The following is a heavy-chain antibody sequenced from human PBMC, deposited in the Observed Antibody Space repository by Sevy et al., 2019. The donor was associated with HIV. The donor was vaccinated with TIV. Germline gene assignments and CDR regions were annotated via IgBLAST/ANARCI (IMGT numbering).Heavy chain of an antibody. Sequence: GEPLKISCAASGFPFSSFTMHWVRQAPGKGLEWVAVVWFDGSKEYYVDSVKGRFTISRDNSKNTLYLQMDSLRVVDTAIYYCAKDRGGNYYADHWGQGTLVTVSS. CDR3: AKDRGGNYYADH. V-gene: IGHV3-33*06. CDR2: VWFDGSKE. CDR1: GFPFSSFT. D-gene: IGHD1-26*01. J-gene: IGHJ4*02.